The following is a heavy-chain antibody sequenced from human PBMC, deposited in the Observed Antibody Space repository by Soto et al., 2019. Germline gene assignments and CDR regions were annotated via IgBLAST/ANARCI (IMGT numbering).Heavy chain of an antibody. CDR3: ATAEVDY. CDR2: MTGDGRTT. J-gene: IGHJ4*02. V-gene: IGHV3-74*03. CDR1: GFTFGDYW. Sequence: GGPLRLCCAASGFTFGDYWMHWVRQPPGKGPEWVSRMTGDGRTTQYADSVKGRFTASRDNAKSTLYLQMNSLRAEDTAVYYCATAEVDYWGQGTMGTVSS.